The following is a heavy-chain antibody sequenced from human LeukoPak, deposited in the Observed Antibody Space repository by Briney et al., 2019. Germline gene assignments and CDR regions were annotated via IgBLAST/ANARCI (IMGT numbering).Heavy chain of an antibody. J-gene: IGHJ4*02. CDR3: AKDGAAHTYYFDY. CDR2: ISYDGSNK. CDR1: GFTFSSYG. Sequence: GGSLRLSCAASGFTFSSYGMHWVRQAPGKGLEWVAVISYDGSNKYYADSVKGRFTISRDNSKNTLYLQMNSLRAEDTAVYYCAKDGAAHTYYFDYWGQGTLVTVSS. V-gene: IGHV3-30*18. D-gene: IGHD6-6*01.